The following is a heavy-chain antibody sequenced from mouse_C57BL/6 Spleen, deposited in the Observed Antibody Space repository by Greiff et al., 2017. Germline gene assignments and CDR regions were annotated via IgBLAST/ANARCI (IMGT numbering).Heavy chain of an antibody. Sequence: EVQLQQSGPELVKPGASVKIPCKASGYTFTDYNMDWVKQSHGKSLEWIGDINPNNGGTIYNQKFKGKATLTVDKSSSTAYMELRSLTSEDTAVYYCAREGLSSAWFAYWGQGTLVTVSA. J-gene: IGHJ3*01. CDR1: GYTFTDYN. V-gene: IGHV1-18*01. D-gene: IGHD3-1*01. CDR2: INPNNGGT. CDR3: AREGLSSAWFAY.